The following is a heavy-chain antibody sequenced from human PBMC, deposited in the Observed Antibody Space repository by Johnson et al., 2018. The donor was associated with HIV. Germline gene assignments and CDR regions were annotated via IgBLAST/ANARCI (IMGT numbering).Heavy chain of an antibody. CDR1: GFTFSSYD. Sequence: QVQLVESGGGVVQPGGSLRLSCVASGFTFSSYDMHWVRQAPGKGLEWVAFIRYNGTNKYYADSVKGRFTISRDNAKNSLYLQMNSLRAEDTALYYCARDHCTGSVCYGLQAFDIWGQGTMVTVSS. CDR3: ARDHCTGSVCYGLQAFDI. D-gene: IGHD2-8*02. CDR2: IRYNGTNK. J-gene: IGHJ3*02. V-gene: IGHV3-30*02.